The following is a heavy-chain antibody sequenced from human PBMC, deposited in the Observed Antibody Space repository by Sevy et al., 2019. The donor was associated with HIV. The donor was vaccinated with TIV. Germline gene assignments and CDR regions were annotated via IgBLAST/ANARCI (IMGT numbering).Heavy chain of an antibody. D-gene: IGHD3-10*01. V-gene: IGHV3-30-3*01. J-gene: IGHJ6*02. CDR1: GFILRNYV. CDR3: ARDQAGPSDDYYYYYGMDL. CDR2: VSFDGSDK. Sequence: GGSLRLSCAASGFILRNYVMHWVRQAPGKGLEWVAAVSFDGSDKFYGDSVKGCFTISGDNSKNMLYMQTNSLRAEDTAVYYWARDQAGPSDDYYYYYGMDLWGHGTTVTVSS.